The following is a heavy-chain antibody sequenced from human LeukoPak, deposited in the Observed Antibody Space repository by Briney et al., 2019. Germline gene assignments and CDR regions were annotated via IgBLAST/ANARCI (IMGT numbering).Heavy chain of an antibody. CDR2: ISSSSSYI. V-gene: IGHV3-21*01. CDR1: GFTFSSYS. CDR3: ARDSWVDFWSGYYFDY. D-gene: IGHD3-3*01. J-gene: IGHJ4*02. Sequence: PGGSLRLSCAASGFTFSSYSMNWVRQAPGKGLEWVSFISSSSSYIYYADSVKGRFTISRDNAKNSLYLQMNSLRAEDTAVYYCARDSWVDFWSGYYFDYWGQGTLVTVSS.